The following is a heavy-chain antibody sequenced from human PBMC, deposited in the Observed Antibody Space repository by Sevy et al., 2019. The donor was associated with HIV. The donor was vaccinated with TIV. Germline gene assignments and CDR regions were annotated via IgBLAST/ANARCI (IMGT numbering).Heavy chain of an antibody. J-gene: IGHJ4*02. CDR1: GFTVSSNY. Sequence: GGSLRLSCAASGFTVSSNYMSWVRQAPGKGLEWVSVIYSGGSTNYADSVKGRFNISRDNSKNTLYLQMNSLRAEDTALYYCARDVPYSSSSGGFDHWGQGTLVTVSS. CDR2: IYSGGST. D-gene: IGHD6-6*01. CDR3: ARDVPYSSSSGGFDH. V-gene: IGHV3-53*01.